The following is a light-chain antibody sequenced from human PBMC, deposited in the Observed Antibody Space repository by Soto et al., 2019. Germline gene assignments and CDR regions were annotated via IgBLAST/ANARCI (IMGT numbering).Light chain of an antibody. V-gene: IGKV3-15*01. CDR1: QSISDT. J-gene: IGKJ1*01. CDR2: GAS. CDR3: QQYNNWPWT. Sequence: EIVMTQSPATLSVSPGGRATLSCRASQSISDTLAWYQQKPGQAPRLLIYGASTRAPGFPARFSGSGPGTDFPLTISSLQSEDFAVYYCQQYNNWPWTFGQGTKVDIK.